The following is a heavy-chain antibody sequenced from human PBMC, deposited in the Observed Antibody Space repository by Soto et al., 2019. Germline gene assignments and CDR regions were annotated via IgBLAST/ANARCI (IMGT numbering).Heavy chain of an antibody. CDR3: AREHDFWSNYCFDY. CDR1: GYTFTSYS. V-gene: IGHV1-3*01. CDR2: INAGNGNT. D-gene: IGHD3-3*01. Sequence: VQLVQSGAEVKKPGASVKVSCEASGYTFTSYSIHWVRQAPGQRLEWMGWINAGNGNTKYSQKFQGRVTITRDTSATTAYMELSSLRSEDTAVYYCAREHDFWSNYCFDYWGQGTLVIVSS. J-gene: IGHJ4*02.